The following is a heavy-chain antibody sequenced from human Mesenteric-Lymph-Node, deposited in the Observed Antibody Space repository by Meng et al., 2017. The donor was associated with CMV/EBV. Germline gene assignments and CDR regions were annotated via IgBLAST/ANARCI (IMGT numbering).Heavy chain of an antibody. V-gene: IGHV3-30*04. CDR1: GFAFRTYT. CDR3: ARHFIALGMVGTMDY. CDR2: ISYDENKK. Sequence: SGFAFRTYTMHWVRQAPGKGLEWVAVISYDENKKYYADSVKGRFIISRDISKNTLYLQMNNLRPEDTAVYYCARHFIALGMVGTMDYWGQGNLVTVSS. J-gene: IGHJ4*02. D-gene: IGHD4/OR15-4a*01.